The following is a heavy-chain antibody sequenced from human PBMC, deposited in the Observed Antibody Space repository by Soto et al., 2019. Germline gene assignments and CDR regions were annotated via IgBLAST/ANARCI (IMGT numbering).Heavy chain of an antibody. J-gene: IGHJ6*02. CDR1: GGSISSYY. D-gene: IGHD6-19*01. CDR2: IYYSGST. CDR3: ARDPVSSSGRTYGMDV. V-gene: IGHV4-59*12. Sequence: SETLSLTCTVSGGSISSYYWSWIRQPPGKGLEWIGYIYYSGSTNYNPSLKSRVTISVDTSKNQFSLKLSSVTAADTAVYYCARDPVSSSGRTYGMDVWGQGTTVTVSS.